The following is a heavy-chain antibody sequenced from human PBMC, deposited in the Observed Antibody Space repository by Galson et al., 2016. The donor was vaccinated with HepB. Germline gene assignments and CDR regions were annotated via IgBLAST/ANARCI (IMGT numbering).Heavy chain of an antibody. J-gene: IGHJ5*02. D-gene: IGHD2-2*01. CDR1: GYTFTNYA. CDR3: ARDGYCSSLNCYSWFDP. CDR2: INAGNGDT. Sequence: SVKVSCKASGYTFTNYAIHWVRQAPGQRLEWMGWINAGNGDTKSSQKFQGRVTITRDTSATTAYMGLSSLRSEDTAVYYCARDGYCSSLNCYSWFDPWGQGTLVTVSS. V-gene: IGHV1-3*01.